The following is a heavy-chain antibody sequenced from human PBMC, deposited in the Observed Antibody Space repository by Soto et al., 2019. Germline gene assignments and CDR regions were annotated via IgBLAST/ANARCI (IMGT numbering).Heavy chain of an antibody. J-gene: IGHJ6*02. Sequence: QVQLVQSGAEVKKPGASVKVSCKASGDPFSNYDINWVRQATGQGLEWMGWMNPNSGNNSSARKVQGRVTMTRNTSISTAYMELSSLRSEDTAVYYCARGRNGMDVWGQGTTVTVSS. CDR1: GDPFSNYD. CDR2: MNPNSGNN. CDR3: ARGRNGMDV. V-gene: IGHV1-8*01.